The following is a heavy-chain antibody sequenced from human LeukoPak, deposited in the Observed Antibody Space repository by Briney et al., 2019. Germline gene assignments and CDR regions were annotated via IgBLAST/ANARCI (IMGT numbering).Heavy chain of an antibody. CDR3: ASAPGYHYYFDY. J-gene: IGHJ4*02. Sequence: SVKVSCKASGGTFSSYAISWVGQAPGQGLEWMGGIIPIFGTANYAQKFQGRVTITADESTSTAYMELSSLRSEDTAVYYCASAPGYHYYFDYWGQGTLVTVSS. CDR1: GGTFSSYA. V-gene: IGHV1-69*13. CDR2: IIPIFGTA. D-gene: IGHD5-18*01.